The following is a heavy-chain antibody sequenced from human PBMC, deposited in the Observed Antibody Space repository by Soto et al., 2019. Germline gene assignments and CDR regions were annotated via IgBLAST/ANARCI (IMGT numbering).Heavy chain of an antibody. V-gene: IGHV1-2*02. CDR3: ARVTGEWLRLPLGY. CDR1: GYTFIGYY. D-gene: IGHD5-12*01. CDR2: INPNSGGT. J-gene: IGHJ4*02. Sequence: AASVKVSCKASGYTFIGYYIHWVRQAPGQGLEWMGWINPNSGGTNYAQKFQGRVTMTRDTSISTAYMELSRLRSDDTAVYYCARVTGEWLRLPLGYWGQGTLVTVSS.